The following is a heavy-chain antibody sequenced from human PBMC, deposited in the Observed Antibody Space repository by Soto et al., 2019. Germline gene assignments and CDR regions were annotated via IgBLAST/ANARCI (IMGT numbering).Heavy chain of an antibody. CDR3: ANSEYSRYKNIDV. CDR1: GFPFRGYG. Sequence: PRGSLRLSCAASGFPFRGYGMHWVRQAPGRGLEWVALISYDGSIKYYADSVRGRFTISRDNSKNTLYLQMNSLRAEDTAVYYCANSEYSRYKNIDVWGQGTTVTVSS. D-gene: IGHD5-18*01. CDR2: ISYDGSIK. V-gene: IGHV3-30*18. J-gene: IGHJ6*02.